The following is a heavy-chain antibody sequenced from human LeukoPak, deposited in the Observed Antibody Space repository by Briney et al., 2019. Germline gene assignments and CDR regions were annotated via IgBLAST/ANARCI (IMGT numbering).Heavy chain of an antibody. J-gene: IGHJ4*02. CDR1: GDSISSNEW. V-gene: IGHV4-4*02. CDR2: VFHSGST. D-gene: IGHD6-19*01. Sequence: ESSETLSLTCSVSGDSISSNEWWSWVRQPPGKGLEWIGEVFHSGSTNFNPSLKSRVTISIDKSKNQFSLGVTSVTAADTAIYYCARDLAVAGTNYFDFWGQGVLVTVSS. CDR3: ARDLAVAGTNYFDF.